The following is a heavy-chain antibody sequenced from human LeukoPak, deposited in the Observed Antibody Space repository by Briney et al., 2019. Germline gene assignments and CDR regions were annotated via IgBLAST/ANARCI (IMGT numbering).Heavy chain of an antibody. V-gene: IGHV3-74*01. CDR3: ARDWAVAGQAFDY. D-gene: IGHD6-19*01. Sequence: PGGSLRLSCAASGFTFSSYWMHWVRQAPGKGLVWVSRINSDGSSTSYADSVKGRFTISRDNAKNSLYLQMNSLRAEDTAVYYCARDWAVAGQAFDYWGQGTLVTVSS. CDR1: GFTFSSYW. J-gene: IGHJ4*02. CDR2: INSDGSST.